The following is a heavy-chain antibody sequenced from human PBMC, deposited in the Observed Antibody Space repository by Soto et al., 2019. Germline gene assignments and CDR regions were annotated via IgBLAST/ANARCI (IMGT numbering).Heavy chain of an antibody. Sequence: EVQLLESGGGLVQPGGSLRLSCAASGFTFSSFAMTWVRQAPGKGLEWVSSISGSGNSLFFADSVKGRFTILIDNSKNMLQPQMDSLRAEDTAVYYCAKGRGLTPLGVDLWGQGTLVTV. V-gene: IGHV3-23*01. D-gene: IGHD3-16*01. J-gene: IGHJ5*02. CDR1: GFTFSSFA. CDR3: AKGRGLTPLGVDL. CDR2: ISGSGNSL.